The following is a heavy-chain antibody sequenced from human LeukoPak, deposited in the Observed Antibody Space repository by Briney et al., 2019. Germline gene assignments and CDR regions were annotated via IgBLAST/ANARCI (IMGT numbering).Heavy chain of an antibody. CDR1: GFTFSSYG. J-gene: IGHJ4*02. CDR2: IWYDGSNK. CDR3: AREDGYYFDY. V-gene: IGHV3-33*01. Sequence: PGGSLRLSCAASGFTFSSYGMHWVRQAPGKGLEGVAVIWYDGSNKYYADPVKGRFTISRDNSKNTLYLQMNSLRAEDTAVYYCAREDGYYFDYWGQGTLVTVSS.